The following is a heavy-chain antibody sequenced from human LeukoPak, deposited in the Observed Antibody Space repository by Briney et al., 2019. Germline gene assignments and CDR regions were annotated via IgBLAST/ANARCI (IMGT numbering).Heavy chain of an antibody. V-gene: IGHV3-30-3*01. CDR2: ISYDGSSK. CDR1: GFTFSSYA. D-gene: IGHD6-6*01. J-gene: IGHJ4*02. CDR3: ARGRLYSGSSYLDY. Sequence: GSLRLSCAASGFTFSSYAMHWVRQAPGKGLEWVAVISYDGSSKYYADSVKGRFTISRDNSKNTLYLQMNSLRAEDTAVYYCARGRLYSGSSYLDYWGQGTLVTVSS.